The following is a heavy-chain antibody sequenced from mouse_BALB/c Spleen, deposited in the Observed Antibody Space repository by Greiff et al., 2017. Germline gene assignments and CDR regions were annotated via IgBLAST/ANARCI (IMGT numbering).Heavy chain of an antibody. CDR2: ISSGSSTI. CDR1: GFTFSSFG. V-gene: IGHV5-17*02. Sequence: DVLLVESGGGLVQPGGSRKLSCAASGFTFSSFGMHWVRQAPEKGLEWVAYISSGSSTIYYADTVKGRFTISRDNPKNTLFLQMTSLRSEDTAMYYCARNYYYDEPYAMDYWGQGTSVTVSS. D-gene: IGHD2-4*01. J-gene: IGHJ4*01. CDR3: ARNYYYDEPYAMDY.